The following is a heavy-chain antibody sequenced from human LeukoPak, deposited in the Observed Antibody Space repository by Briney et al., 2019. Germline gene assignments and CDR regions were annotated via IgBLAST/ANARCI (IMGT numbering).Heavy chain of an antibody. J-gene: IGHJ4*02. CDR1: GNYW. Sequence: GGSLRLSCAASGNYWMHWVRQAPGKGLVWVSHINSDGSWTGYADSVKGRFTISKDNAKNTVYLQMNNLRAEDTAVCYCVSFYETYWGRGTLVTVSS. V-gene: IGHV3-74*01. CDR3: VSFYETY. CDR2: INSDGSWT. D-gene: IGHD2-2*01.